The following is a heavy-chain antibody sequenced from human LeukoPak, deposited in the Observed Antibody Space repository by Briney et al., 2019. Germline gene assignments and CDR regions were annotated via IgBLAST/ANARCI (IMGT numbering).Heavy chain of an antibody. Sequence: ASVKVSCKASGYTFTGYYMHCVRQAPGQGREWMGWINPNSGGTNYAQKFQGRVTMTRDTSISTAYMELSRLRSDDTAVYYCARVPLYYYYMDVWGKGTPVTVSS. V-gene: IGHV1-2*02. J-gene: IGHJ6*03. CDR3: ARVPLYYYYMDV. CDR2: INPNSGGT. CDR1: GYTFTGYY.